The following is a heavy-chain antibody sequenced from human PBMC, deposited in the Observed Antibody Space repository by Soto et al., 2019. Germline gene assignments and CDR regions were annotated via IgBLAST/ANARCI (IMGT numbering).Heavy chain of an antibody. D-gene: IGHD3-10*01. CDR2: INSGGSKI. J-gene: IGHJ4*02. V-gene: IGHV3-11*01. Sequence: QVQLVESGGGLVKPGGSLRLSCTAPGLTSTDNYMTWIRQAPGKGLEWVSYINSGGSKIYYADSVRGRLTVSRENAKNSVYVQMSSLRAEDTAIYYCARDIRGANWGQGTLVIVPS. CDR1: GLTSTDNY. CDR3: ARDIRGAN.